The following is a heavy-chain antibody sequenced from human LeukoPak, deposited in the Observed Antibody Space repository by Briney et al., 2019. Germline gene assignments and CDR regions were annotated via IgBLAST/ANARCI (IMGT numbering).Heavy chain of an antibody. D-gene: IGHD6-19*01. J-gene: IGHJ1*01. Sequence: ASVKVSCKASGGTFSSYAISWVRQAPGQGLEWMGRIIPILGIANYAQKFQGRVTITADKTTSTAYMELSSLRSEDTAVYYCAREESIAVALYFQHWGQGTLVTVSS. CDR2: IIPILGIA. CDR3: AREESIAVALYFQH. CDR1: GGTFSSYA. V-gene: IGHV1-69*04.